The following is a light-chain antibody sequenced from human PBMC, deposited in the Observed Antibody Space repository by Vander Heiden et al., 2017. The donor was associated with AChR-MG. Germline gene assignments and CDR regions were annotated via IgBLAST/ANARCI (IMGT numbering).Light chain of an antibody. J-gene: IGLJ1*01. Sequence: SYELTQSHSVSVSPGQTARITCSGDALPKQYAYWYQQKPGQAPVLVIYKDSERPSGVPERFSGSSSGTTVTLTISGVQAEDEADYYCQSADSSGTYVFGTGTKVTVL. CDR2: KDS. CDR3: QSADSSGTYV. V-gene: IGLV3-25*03. CDR1: ALPKQY.